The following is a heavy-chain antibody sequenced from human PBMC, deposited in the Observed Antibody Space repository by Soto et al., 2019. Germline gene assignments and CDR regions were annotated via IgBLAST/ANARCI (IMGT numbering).Heavy chain of an antibody. CDR2: IIPILGIA. CDR1: GGTFSSYT. J-gene: IGHJ6*02. V-gene: IGHV1-69*02. CDR3: ARVSYSSSWLSDAYYYYGMDV. D-gene: IGHD6-13*01. Sequence: GASVKVSCKASGGTFSSYTISWVRQAPGQGLEWMGRIIPILGIANYAQKFQGRVTITADKSTSTAYTELSSLRSEDTAVYYCARVSYSSSWLSDAYYYYGMDVWGQGTTVTVSS.